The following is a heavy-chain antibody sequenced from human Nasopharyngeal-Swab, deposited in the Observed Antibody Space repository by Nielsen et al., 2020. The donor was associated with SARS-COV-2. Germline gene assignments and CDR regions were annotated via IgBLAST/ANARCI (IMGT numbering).Heavy chain of an antibody. V-gene: IGHV3-23*01. Sequence: GESLKISCAASGFTFSSYAMSWVRQAPGKGLEWVSAISGRGGSTYYADSVKGRFTISRDSSTNTLYLQMNSLRVEDTAVYYCARDLGGGYCTTINCLGSWGQGTLVTVSS. CDR3: ARDLGGGYCTTINCLGS. CDR1: GFTFSSYA. J-gene: IGHJ1*01. D-gene: IGHD2-8*01. CDR2: ISGRGGST.